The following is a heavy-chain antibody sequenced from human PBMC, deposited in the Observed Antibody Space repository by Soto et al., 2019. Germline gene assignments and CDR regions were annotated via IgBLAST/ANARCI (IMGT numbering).Heavy chain of an antibody. J-gene: IGHJ4*02. CDR1: GYSFTTYW. Sequence: GESLKISCKGSGYSFTTYWISWVRQMPGKGLEWMGRIDPSDSYTNYSPSSQGHVTISVDKSISTAYLQWSSLKASDTAMYYCVRPIAGAAPDYWGKGTLVTVSS. V-gene: IGHV5-10-1*01. CDR2: IDPSDSYT. D-gene: IGHD6-13*01. CDR3: VRPIAGAAPDY.